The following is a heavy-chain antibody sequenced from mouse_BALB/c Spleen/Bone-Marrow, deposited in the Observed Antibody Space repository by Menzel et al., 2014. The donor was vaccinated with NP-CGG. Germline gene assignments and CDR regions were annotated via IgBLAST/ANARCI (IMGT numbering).Heavy chain of an antibody. V-gene: IGHV1-14*01. CDR2: INPYNDGT. CDR1: GYTFTSYV. CDR3: ARIDYAMDY. J-gene: IGHJ4*01. Sequence: EVKLVESGPELVEPGASVKMSCKASGYTFTSYVMHWVKQKPGQGLEWIGYINPYNDGTKYNEKFKGKATLTSDKSSSTAYMELSSLTFEDSAVYYCARIDYAMDYWGQGTSVTVSS.